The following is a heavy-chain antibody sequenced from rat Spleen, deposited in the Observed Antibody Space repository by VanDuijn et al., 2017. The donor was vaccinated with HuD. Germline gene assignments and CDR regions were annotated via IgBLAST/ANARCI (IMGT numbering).Heavy chain of an antibody. CDR2: ISTGGGDT. D-gene: IGHD1-3*01. CDR1: GFTFSNYH. CDR3: ARRANYGRDY. V-gene: IGHV5-25*01. J-gene: IGHJ2*01. Sequence: EVQLVESGGGLVQPGRSMKLSCAASGFTFSNYHMAWVRQAPTKGLEWVASISTGGGDTYYRDSVKGRFTISRDIAKSILFLEMDSLRSEDTATYYCARRANYGRDYWGQGVMVTVSS.